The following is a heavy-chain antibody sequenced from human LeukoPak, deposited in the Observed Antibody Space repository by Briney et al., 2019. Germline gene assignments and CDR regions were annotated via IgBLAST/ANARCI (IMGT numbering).Heavy chain of an antibody. Sequence: GGSLRLSCTASGFTFSSYWMNWVRQVPGKELEWVAIIKSDGTGEHYLDSVKGRFTISRDNANNLLFLQMNNLRAGDTAVYYCAGGGGYLIDYWGQGTLVTVSS. D-gene: IGHD3-22*01. CDR3: AGGGGYLIDY. CDR1: GFTFSSYW. CDR2: IKSDGTGE. J-gene: IGHJ4*02. V-gene: IGHV3-7*01.